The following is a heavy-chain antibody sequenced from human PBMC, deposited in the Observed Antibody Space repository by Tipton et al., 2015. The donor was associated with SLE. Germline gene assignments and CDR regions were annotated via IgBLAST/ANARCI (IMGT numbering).Heavy chain of an antibody. V-gene: IGHV4-31*03. J-gene: IGHJ4*02. D-gene: IGHD3-10*01. Sequence: TLSLTCTVSGGSISSGGYYWSWIRQHPGKGLEWIGYIYYSGSTYYNPSLKSRVTISVDTSMNQFSLKLSSVTAADTAVYYCARVWVRGVIPYYFDYWGQGTLVTVSS. CDR3: ARVWVRGVIPYYFDY. CDR1: GGSISSGGYY. CDR2: IYYSGST.